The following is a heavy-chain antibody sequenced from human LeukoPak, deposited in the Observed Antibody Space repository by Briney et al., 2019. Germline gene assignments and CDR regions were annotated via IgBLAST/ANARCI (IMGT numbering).Heavy chain of an antibody. CDR1: GFTFSSYA. Sequence: GGSLRLSCAASGFTFSSYAMSWVRQAPGKGLEWVSAISGSGGSTYYADSVKGRFTISRDNSKNTLYLQMNSLRAEDTAVYYCSKGSYSLVNYFIYWGQGAMVAVSS. CDR3: SKGSYSLVNYFIY. J-gene: IGHJ4*02. D-gene: IGHD1-26*01. V-gene: IGHV3-23*01. CDR2: ISGSGGST.